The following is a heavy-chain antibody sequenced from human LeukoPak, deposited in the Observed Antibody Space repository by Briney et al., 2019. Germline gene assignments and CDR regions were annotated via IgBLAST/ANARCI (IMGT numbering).Heavy chain of an antibody. D-gene: IGHD2/OR15-2a*01. V-gene: IGHV3-7*01. Sequence: GGSLRLSCAASGFTFSNSWMSWVRQAPGKGLEWVAEIKDDGSDKYYVGSVKGRFTISRDNAENSAYLQMNSLRAEDTAVYYCVSFYARWGQGTLVTVSS. J-gene: IGHJ4*02. CDR3: VSFYAR. CDR1: GFTFSNSW. CDR2: IKDDGSDK.